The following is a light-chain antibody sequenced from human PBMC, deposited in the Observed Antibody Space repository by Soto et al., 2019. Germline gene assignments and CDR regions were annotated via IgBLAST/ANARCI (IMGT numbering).Light chain of an antibody. V-gene: IGLV1-40*01. CDR3: QSYDSSLSGYG. CDR1: SSNIGAGYD. CDR2: GNS. Sequence: QSVLTQPPSVSGAPGQRVTISCTGSSSNIGAGYDVHWYQQLPGTAPKLLIYGNSNRPSGVPDRFSGSKSGTSASLAITGLQAEDEADYYCQSYDSSLSGYGFGTGTKLNVL. J-gene: IGLJ1*01.